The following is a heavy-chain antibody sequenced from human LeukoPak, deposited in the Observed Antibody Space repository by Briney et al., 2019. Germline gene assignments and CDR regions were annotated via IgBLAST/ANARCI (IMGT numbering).Heavy chain of an antibody. D-gene: IGHD2-21*02. Sequence: PGGSLRLSCAVSGFNFSSYWMHWVRQAPGKGLVWVSRIRTDGSTAYADSVKGRFTISRDNARNTLYLQMNSLRVDDTAVYYCARVEDVVVTASLDYWGQGALVTVSS. J-gene: IGHJ4*02. V-gene: IGHV3-74*01. CDR2: IRTDGST. CDR1: GFNFSSYW. CDR3: ARVEDVVVTASLDY.